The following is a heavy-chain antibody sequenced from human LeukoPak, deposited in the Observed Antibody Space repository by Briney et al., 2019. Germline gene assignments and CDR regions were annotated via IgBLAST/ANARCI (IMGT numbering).Heavy chain of an antibody. CDR1: GFTFSSYA. D-gene: IGHD1-26*01. J-gene: IGHJ3*02. CDR3: ARARSGHWWGAFDI. Sequence: PGGSLRLSCAVSGFTFSSYAMSWVRQAPGKGLQWVSYISSSGSTMQYADSVKGRFTITRDNAKNSLYLQMNSLRGEDTAVYYCARARSGHWWGAFDIWGQGTMVTVSS. CDR2: ISSSGSTM. V-gene: IGHV3-48*03.